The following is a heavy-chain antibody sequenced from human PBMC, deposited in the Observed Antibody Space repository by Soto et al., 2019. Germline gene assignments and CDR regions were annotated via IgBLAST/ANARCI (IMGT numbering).Heavy chain of an antibody. V-gene: IGHV3-74*01. Sequence: GGSLRLSCAASGFTFSSYWMFWVRQAPGKGLVWVSRINTDGSSTIYADPVKGRFTISRDNAKNTLYLQMNSLRVDDTAIYYCAKVLSGFSYGRAWGQGTLVTVSS. J-gene: IGHJ5*02. D-gene: IGHD5-18*01. CDR1: GFTFSSYW. CDR3: AKVLSGFSYGRA. CDR2: INTDGSST.